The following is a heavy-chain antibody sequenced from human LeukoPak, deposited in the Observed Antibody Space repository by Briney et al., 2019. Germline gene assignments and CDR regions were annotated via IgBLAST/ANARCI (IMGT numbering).Heavy chain of an antibody. CDR1: GFTFNSYE. CDR3: ARDKDYTRDAFDM. J-gene: IGHJ3*02. D-gene: IGHD4-11*01. V-gene: IGHV3-48*03. CDR2: ISTGGNTI. Sequence: PGGSLRLSCAASGFTFNSYEMNWVRQAPGEGLEWVSYISTGGNTIKYADSVKGGFTVSRDNAKNSLSVQMNSLRAEDTAVYYCARDKDYTRDAFDMWGQGTMVTVSS.